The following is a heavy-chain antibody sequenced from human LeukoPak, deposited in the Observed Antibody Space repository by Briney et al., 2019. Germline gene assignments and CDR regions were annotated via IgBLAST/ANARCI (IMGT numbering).Heavy chain of an antibody. D-gene: IGHD4-17*01. J-gene: IGHJ4*02. CDR3: ASENGDPYYFDY. CDR1: GFTFSSYA. V-gene: IGHV3-30-3*01. Sequence: GGSLGLSCAASGFTFSSYAMHWVRQAPGKGLEWVAVISYDGSNKYYADSVKGRFTISRDNSKNTLYLQMNSLRAEDTAVYYCASENGDPYYFDYWGQGTLVTVSS. CDR2: ISYDGSNK.